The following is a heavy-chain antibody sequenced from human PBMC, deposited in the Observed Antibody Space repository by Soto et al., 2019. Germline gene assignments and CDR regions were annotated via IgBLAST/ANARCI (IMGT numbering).Heavy chain of an antibody. CDR2: IYATGTT. V-gene: IGHV4-4*07. CDR1: GASISGFY. J-gene: IGHJ5*02. CDR3: VRDGTKTLRDWFDP. D-gene: IGHD1-1*01. Sequence: QVQLQESGPGLVKPSETLSLTCTVSGASISGFYWSWIRKSAGKGLEWIGRIYATGTTDYNPSLKSRVMMSVDTSKKQFSLKLRFVTAADTAVYYCVRDGTKTLRDWFDPGGQGISVTVSS.